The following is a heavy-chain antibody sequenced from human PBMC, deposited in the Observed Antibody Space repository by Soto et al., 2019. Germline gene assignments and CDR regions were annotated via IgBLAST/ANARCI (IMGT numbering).Heavy chain of an antibody. V-gene: IGHV3-74*01. CDR3: ARVRYGGDDFES. D-gene: IGHD5-12*01. J-gene: IGHJ4*02. Sequence: EVQLVESGGGLVQPGGSLRLSCAASGFTFSSYWMHWVRQAPGKGLGWVSRINSDGTTTSYADSVKGRFTISIDNAKNTLYLQMNSLRAEDTAVYYCARVRYGGDDFESWGQGTLVTVSS. CDR1: GFTFSSYW. CDR2: INSDGTTT.